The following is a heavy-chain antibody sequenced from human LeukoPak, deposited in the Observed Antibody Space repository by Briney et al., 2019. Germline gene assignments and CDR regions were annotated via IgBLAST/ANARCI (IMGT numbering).Heavy chain of an antibody. D-gene: IGHD3-3*01. J-gene: IGHJ3*01. Sequence: QAGGSLRLSCAASGFTFSSYAMHWVRQAPGKGLEWVAVISYDGSNKYYADSVKGRFTISRDNSKNTLYLQMNSLRAEDTAVYYCADSFWSGYYHSGVWGQGTMVTVSS. CDR3: ADSFWSGYYHSGV. V-gene: IGHV3-30-3*01. CDR1: GFTFSSYA. CDR2: ISYDGSNK.